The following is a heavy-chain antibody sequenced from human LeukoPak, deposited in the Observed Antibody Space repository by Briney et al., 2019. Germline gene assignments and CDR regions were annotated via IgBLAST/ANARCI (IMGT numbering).Heavy chain of an antibody. V-gene: IGHV4-38-2*02. CDR3: ARLSSGWMGFDY. CDR2: IYHSGST. J-gene: IGHJ4*02. D-gene: IGHD6-19*01. Sequence: SETLSLTCTVSGYSISSGYYWGWIRQPPGKGLEWIGSIYHSGSTYYNPSLKSRVTISVDTSKNQFSLKLSSVTAADTAVYYCARLSSGWMGFDYWGQGTLVTVSS. CDR1: GYSISSGYY.